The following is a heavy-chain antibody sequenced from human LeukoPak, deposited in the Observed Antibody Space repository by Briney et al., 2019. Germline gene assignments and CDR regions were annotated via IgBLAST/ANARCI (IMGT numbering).Heavy chain of an antibody. D-gene: IGHD3-3*01. CDR1: GGSISGSSYY. CDR3: ARSIDYDFWSGFFYLDY. V-gene: IGHV4-39*01. Sequence: PSETLSLTCTVSGGSISGSSYYWGWIRQPPGKGLEWIGGIYYSGSTYYNPSLKSRVTISVDTSKNQFSLKLSSVTAADTAVYYCARSIDYDFWSGFFYLDYWGQGTLVTVSS. CDR2: IYYSGST. J-gene: IGHJ4*02.